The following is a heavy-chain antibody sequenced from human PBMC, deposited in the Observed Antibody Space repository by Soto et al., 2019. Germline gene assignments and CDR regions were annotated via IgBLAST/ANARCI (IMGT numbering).Heavy chain of an antibody. CDR3: AIQTGLGATNY. D-gene: IGHD1-26*01. J-gene: IGHJ4*02. V-gene: IGHV3-74*01. CDR2: INTDGSVT. CDR1: GFMFSNFW. Sequence: PGGSLRLSCAGSGFMFSNFWMHWVRQAPGKGLVWVARINTDGSVTSHADSVKGRFTISRDNAKSTLYLQMNSLSEEDPAMYYCAIQTGLGATNYCGQGTMVTVSS.